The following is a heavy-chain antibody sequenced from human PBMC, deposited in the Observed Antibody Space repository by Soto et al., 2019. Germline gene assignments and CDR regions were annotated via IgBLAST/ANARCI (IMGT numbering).Heavy chain of an antibody. CDR1: GFTFSTSA. D-gene: IGHD3-3*01. Sequence: GGSLRLSCAASGFTFSTSAIHWVRQAPGKGLEWVALITSDESHKSYADSVKGRFTISRDNAKNTLYLQMNSLRADDTAVYYCARDSSPYYDFWSGFYTYFDYWGQGALVTVSS. J-gene: IGHJ4*02. V-gene: IGHV3-30*04. CDR3: ARDSSPYYDFWSGFYTYFDY. CDR2: ITSDESHK.